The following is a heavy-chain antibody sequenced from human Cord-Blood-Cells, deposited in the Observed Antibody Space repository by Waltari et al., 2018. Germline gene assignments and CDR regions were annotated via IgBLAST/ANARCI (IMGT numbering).Heavy chain of an antibody. V-gene: IGHV4-34*01. D-gene: IGHD2-15*01. CDR3: ARAFSGGSCYDY. Sequence: QVQLQQWGAGLLKPSETLSLTCAVYGGSFSGYYWSWIRQPPGKGLEWIGEINHSGSTNYNPSLKSRVTISVDTSKSQFSLKLSSVTAADTAVYYCARAFSGGSCYDYWGQGTLVTVSS. CDR2: INHSGST. J-gene: IGHJ4*02. CDR1: GGSFSGYY.